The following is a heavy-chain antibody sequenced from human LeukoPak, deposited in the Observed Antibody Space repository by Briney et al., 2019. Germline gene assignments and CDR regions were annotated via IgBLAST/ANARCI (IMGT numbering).Heavy chain of an antibody. CDR2: IYTSGST. J-gene: IGHJ4*02. CDR1: GGSFSSYY. V-gene: IGHV4-4*07. Sequence: AETLSLTCTVSGGSFSSYYWSWIRQPAGKGLEWIGRIYTSGSTNYNSSLKSRVTMSVDTSKNQVSLKLSSVTAADTAVYYCATGDGYNPFDYWGQGTLVTVRS. CDR3: ATGDGYNPFDY. D-gene: IGHD5-24*01.